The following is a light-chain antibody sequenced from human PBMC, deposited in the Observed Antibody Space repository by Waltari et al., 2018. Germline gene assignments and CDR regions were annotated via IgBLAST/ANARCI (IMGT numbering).Light chain of an antibody. J-gene: IGKJ2*01. CDR3: MQVLQNPT. Sequence: EIVMTQSPPSLPVPPGAPASISCRSSQSLLHNNGHIYLDWYLQKPGQSPQLLIYLGSTQAAGVPDRFSAGGSGTDFTLRISGVEADDVGLYYCMQVLQNPTFGQGTRLEIK. V-gene: IGKV2-28*01. CDR2: LGS. CDR1: QSLLHNNGHIY.